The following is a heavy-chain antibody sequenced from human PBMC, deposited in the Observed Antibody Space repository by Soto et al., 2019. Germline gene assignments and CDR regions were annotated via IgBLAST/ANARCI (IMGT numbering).Heavy chain of an antibody. Sequence: QVQLVQSGDEVKKPGASVKVSCRASGYTFTSYGVSWVRQAPGQGLEWMGWISAFNRQTSYIKKVQGRVTLTTEASTRTAYMELRSLRSDDTAVYYCARGGDYYYGLDVWGQGTTVTVSS. CDR3: ARGGDYYYGLDV. CDR1: GYTFTSYG. V-gene: IGHV1-18*01. CDR2: ISAFNRQT. J-gene: IGHJ6*02.